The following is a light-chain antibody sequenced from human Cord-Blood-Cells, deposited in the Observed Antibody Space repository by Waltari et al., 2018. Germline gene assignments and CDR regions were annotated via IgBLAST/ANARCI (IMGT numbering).Light chain of an antibody. CDR3: SSYTGSSTWV. V-gene: IGLV2-14*01. CDR1: SSDVGVYNY. J-gene: IGLJ3*02. Sequence: QSALTQPASVSGSPGQSLTISCTGTSSDVGVYNYVSWYQQHPGKTPKLMIYDVSMRPSGVPNRFSGSKSGNTASLTISGLQAEDEADYYCSSYTGSSTWVFGGGTKLTVL. CDR2: DVS.